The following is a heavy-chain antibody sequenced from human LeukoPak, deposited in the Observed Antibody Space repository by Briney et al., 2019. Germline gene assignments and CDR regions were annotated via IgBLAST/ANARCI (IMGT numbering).Heavy chain of an antibody. V-gene: IGHV4-34*01. Sequence: SETLSLTCAVYGGSFSGYYWSWIRQPPGKGLEWIGEINHSGSTNYNPSLKSRVTISVEPSKNQFSLKLSSVTAADTAVYYCARAGDGYDDSNGYYDYWGQGTLVTVSS. CDR2: INHSGST. D-gene: IGHD3-22*01. CDR1: GGSFSGYY. CDR3: ARAGDGYDDSNGYYDY. J-gene: IGHJ4*02.